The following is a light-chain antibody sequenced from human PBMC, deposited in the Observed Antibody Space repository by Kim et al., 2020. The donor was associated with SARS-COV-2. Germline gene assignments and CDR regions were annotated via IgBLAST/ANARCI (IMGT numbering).Light chain of an antibody. CDR1: QSISSW. J-gene: IGKJ1*01. V-gene: IGKV1-5*03. Sequence: SVGDRVTITCRASQSISSWLAWYQQKPGKAPKLLIYKASSLESGVPSRFSGSGSGTEFTLTISSLQPDDFATYYCQQYNSYSSWTFGQGTKVDIK. CDR2: KAS. CDR3: QQYNSYSSWT.